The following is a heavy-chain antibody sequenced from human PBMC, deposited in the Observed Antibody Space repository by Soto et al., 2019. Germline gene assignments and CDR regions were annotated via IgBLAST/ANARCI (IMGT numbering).Heavy chain of an antibody. D-gene: IGHD5-18*01. CDR2: IYHSGST. CDR3: ASARGAMVDYYYYYGMDV. CDR1: GGSISSGGYS. V-gene: IGHV4-30-2*01. J-gene: IGHJ6*02. Sequence: LSLTCAVSGGSISSGGYSWSWIRQPPGKGLEWIGYIYHSGSTYYNPSLKSRVTISVDRSKNQFSLKLSSVTAADTAVYYCASARGAMVDYYYYYGMDVWGQGTTVTVSS.